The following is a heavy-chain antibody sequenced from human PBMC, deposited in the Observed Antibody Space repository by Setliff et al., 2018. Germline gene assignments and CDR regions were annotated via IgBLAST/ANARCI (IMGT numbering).Heavy chain of an antibody. V-gene: IGHV1-46*01. Sequence: GASVKVSCKASGYTFTSHYMHWVRRAPGLGLEWMGTINPSSGRTSYAQKFQGRVTMTRXXXTSTVYMDXSXLRSEDTAVYYCARDVFPYHYEGAFDIWGQGTMVTVSS. CDR3: ARDVFPYHYEGAFDI. J-gene: IGHJ3*02. D-gene: IGHD3-22*01. CDR2: INPSSGRT. CDR1: GYTFTSHY.